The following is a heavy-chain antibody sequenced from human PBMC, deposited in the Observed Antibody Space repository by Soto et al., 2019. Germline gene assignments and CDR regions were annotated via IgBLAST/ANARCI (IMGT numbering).Heavy chain of an antibody. CDR2: IYYSGST. D-gene: IGHD6-13*01. V-gene: IGHV4-59*01. CDR1: GGSISSYY. J-gene: IGHJ4*02. Sequence: SETLSLTCTVSGGSISSYYWSWIRQPPGKGLEWIGYIYYSGSTNYNPSLKSRVTIPVDTSKNQFSLKLSSVAAADTAVYYCAGGVARGGAAVDYWGQGTLVTVSS. CDR3: AGGVARGGAAVDY.